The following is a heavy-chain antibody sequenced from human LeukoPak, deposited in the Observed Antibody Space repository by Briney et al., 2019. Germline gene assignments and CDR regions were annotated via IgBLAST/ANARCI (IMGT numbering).Heavy chain of an antibody. V-gene: IGHV3-48*01. Sequence: GGSLRLSCAASGFAFNTYSMNWVRQAPGKGLEWISYISSSSETIYYADSVKGRFTISRDNAKNSLYLQMNSLRAEDTAVYYCARDRGTWNDDGFDYWGQGTLVTVSS. J-gene: IGHJ4*02. D-gene: IGHD1-1*01. CDR1: GFAFNTYS. CDR2: ISSSSETI. CDR3: ARDRGTWNDDGFDY.